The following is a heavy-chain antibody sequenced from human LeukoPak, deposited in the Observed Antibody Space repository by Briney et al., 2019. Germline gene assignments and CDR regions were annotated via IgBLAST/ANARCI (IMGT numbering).Heavy chain of an antibody. CDR2: IYYSGST. Sequence: PSETLSLTCTVSGGSISSSSYYWGWIRQPPGKGLEWIGSIYYSGSTYYNPSLKSRVTISVDTSKNQFSLKLSSVTAADTAVYYCARDLGTVTTTWGQGTLVTVSS. CDR3: ARDLGTVTTT. J-gene: IGHJ5*02. CDR1: GGSISSSSYY. D-gene: IGHD4-17*01. V-gene: IGHV4-39*07.